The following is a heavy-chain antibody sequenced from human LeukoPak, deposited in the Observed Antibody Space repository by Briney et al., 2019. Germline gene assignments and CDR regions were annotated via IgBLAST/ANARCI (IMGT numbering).Heavy chain of an antibody. V-gene: IGHV4-34*01. Sequence: PSETLSLTCAVYGGSFSGYYWSWIRQPPGKGLEWIGEINHSGSTNYNPSLKSRVTVSVDTSKNQFSLKLSSVTAADTAVYYCARGLYGGSYYYYYYMDVWGKGTTVTVSS. CDR2: INHSGST. D-gene: IGHD1-26*01. CDR3: ARGLYGGSYYYYYYMDV. J-gene: IGHJ6*03. CDR1: GGSFSGYY.